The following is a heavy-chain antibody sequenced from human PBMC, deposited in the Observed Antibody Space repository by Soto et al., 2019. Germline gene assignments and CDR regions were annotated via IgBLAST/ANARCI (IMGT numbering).Heavy chain of an antibody. CDR2: INPSGGST. CDR3: AREEVMEWLYPGQNYYYYGMDV. D-gene: IGHD3-3*01. CDR1: GYTFTSYY. V-gene: IGHV1-46*01. J-gene: IGHJ6*02. Sequence: ASVKVSCKASGYTFTSYYMHWVRQAPGQGLEWMGIINPSGGSTSYAQKFQGRVTMTRDTSTSTVYMELSSLRSEDTAVYYCAREEVMEWLYPGQNYYYYGMDVWGQGTTVTVSS.